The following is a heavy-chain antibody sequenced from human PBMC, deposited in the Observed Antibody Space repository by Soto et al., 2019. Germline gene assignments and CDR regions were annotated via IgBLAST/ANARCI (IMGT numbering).Heavy chain of an antibody. Sequence: PSETLSLTCTVSGGSISSGGYYWSWVRQHPGKGLEWIGYIYYSGSTYYNPSLKSRVTISVDTSKNQFSLKLSSVTAADTAVYYCARENYYDSSGGSWGYFDYWGQGTLVTVSS. D-gene: IGHD3-22*01. CDR1: GGSISSGGYY. CDR2: IYYSGST. V-gene: IGHV4-31*03. CDR3: ARENYYDSSGGSWGYFDY. J-gene: IGHJ4*02.